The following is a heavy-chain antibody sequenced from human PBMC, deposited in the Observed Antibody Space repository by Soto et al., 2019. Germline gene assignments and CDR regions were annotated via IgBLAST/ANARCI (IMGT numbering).Heavy chain of an antibody. CDR1: GYSFTSYW. V-gene: IGHV5-10-1*01. J-gene: IGHJ6*02. CDR3: ARHTGMGQSPYYYYGMDV. CDR2: IDPSDSYT. Sequence: GESLKISCEASGYSFTSYWISWVRQMPGKGLEWMGRIDPSDSYTNYSPSFQGHVTISADKSISTAYLQWSSLKASDTAMYYCARHTGMGQSPYYYYGMDVWGQGTTVTVSS. D-gene: IGHD2-2*02.